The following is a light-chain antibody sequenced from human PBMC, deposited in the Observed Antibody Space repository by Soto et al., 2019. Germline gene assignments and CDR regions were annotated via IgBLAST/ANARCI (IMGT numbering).Light chain of an antibody. CDR2: EVS. CDR1: SSDVGAYDY. J-gene: IGLJ3*02. Sequence: QSALTQPPSASGSPGQSVTISCTGTSSDVGAYDYVSWYQQHPGKAPKLMIYEVSQRPSGVPDRFSGSKSGSTASLTISGLQAEDEADYYCTSYTSYTTWVFGGGTKLTVL. V-gene: IGLV2-8*01. CDR3: TSYTSYTTWV.